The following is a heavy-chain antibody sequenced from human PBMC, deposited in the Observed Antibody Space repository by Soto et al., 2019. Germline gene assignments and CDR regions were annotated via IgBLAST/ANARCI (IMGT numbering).Heavy chain of an antibody. CDR1: GYTFTSYY. Sequence: ASVKVSCKASGYTFTSYYMHWVRQAPGQGLEWMGIINPSGGSTSYAQKFQGRVTMTRDTSTSTVYMELSSLRSGDTAVYYCARGGGMRDCSGGSCYVLSWFDPWGQRTLVTVSS. J-gene: IGHJ5*02. V-gene: IGHV1-46*01. D-gene: IGHD2-15*01. CDR2: INPSGGST. CDR3: ARGGGMRDCSGGSCYVLSWFDP.